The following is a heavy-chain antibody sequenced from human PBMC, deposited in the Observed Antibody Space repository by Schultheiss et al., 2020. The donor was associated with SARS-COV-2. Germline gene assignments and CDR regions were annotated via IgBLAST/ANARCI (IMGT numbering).Heavy chain of an antibody. CDR3: ARDPETYGPIDQ. Sequence: GGSLRLSCAASGFTFSNYWMHWVRQAPGKGLMWVSSIDKGGGTTRYADSMKGRFTISRDDAKSTLYLQMNSLRGEDTAVYYCARDPETYGPIDQWGQGTLVTVSS. D-gene: IGHD3-10*01. J-gene: IGHJ4*02. V-gene: IGHV3-74*01. CDR1: GFTFSNYW. CDR2: IDKGGGTT.